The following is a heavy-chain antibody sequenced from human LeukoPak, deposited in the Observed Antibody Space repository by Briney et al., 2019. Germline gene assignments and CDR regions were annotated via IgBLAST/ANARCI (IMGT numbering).Heavy chain of an antibody. J-gene: IGHJ4*02. Sequence: GGSQRLSCAVAGLSFSNYWMHSVRQPAGKGLVWVARTNLHGTTVDDADSVKGRFTIARDNAKNTLFLQMNSLRAEDTAVYYCASGYTYVRLGDHWGQGTLVTVSS. CDR3: ASGYTYVRLGDH. CDR2: TNLHGTTV. D-gene: IGHD5-18*01. V-gene: IGHV3-74*01. CDR1: GLSFSNYW.